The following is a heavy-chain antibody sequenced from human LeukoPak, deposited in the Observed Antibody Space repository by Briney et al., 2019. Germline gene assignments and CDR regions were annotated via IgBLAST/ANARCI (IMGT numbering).Heavy chain of an antibody. CDR3: TRDCSGGYCSNSLGN. CDR1: GYTLTTYG. CDR2: ISSYNGNT. Sequence: ASVKVSCKASGYTLTTYGISWVRQAPGQGLEWMGWISSYNGNTNYAQKFQGRVTMTTDASTNTASMELRSLRSDDTAVYYCTRDCSGGYCSNSLGNWGQGTLVTVSS. D-gene: IGHD2-15*01. V-gene: IGHV1-18*01. J-gene: IGHJ4*02.